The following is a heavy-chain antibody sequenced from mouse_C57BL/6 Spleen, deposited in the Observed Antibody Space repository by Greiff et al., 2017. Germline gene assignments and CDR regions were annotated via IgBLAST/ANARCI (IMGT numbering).Heavy chain of an antibody. CDR3: ATSPGY. CDR1: GYAFSSSW. V-gene: IGHV1-82*01. J-gene: IGHJ2*01. CDR2: IYPGDGDT. Sequence: VKLMESGPELVKPGASVKISCKASGYAFSSSWMNWVKQRPGKGLEWIGRIYPGDGDTNYNGKFKGKATLTADKSSSTAYMQLSSLTSEDSAVYFCATSPGYWGQGTTLTVSS.